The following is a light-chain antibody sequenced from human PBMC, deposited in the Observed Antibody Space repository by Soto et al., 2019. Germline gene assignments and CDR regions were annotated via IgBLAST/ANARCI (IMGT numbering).Light chain of an antibody. CDR1: SSNIGDNY. Sequence: QSVLAQPPSASGSPGQTVTISCSGSSSNIGDNYVYWYHHLPGAAPELLIYMNSQRPSGVPDRFSASKSGTSASLAISGLRSEDEADYYCATWDNSLRGVVFGGGTKLTVL. V-gene: IGLV1-47*01. CDR2: MNS. J-gene: IGLJ2*01. CDR3: ATWDNSLRGVV.